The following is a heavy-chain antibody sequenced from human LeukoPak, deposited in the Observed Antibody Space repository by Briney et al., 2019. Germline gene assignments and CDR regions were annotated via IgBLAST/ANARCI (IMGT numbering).Heavy chain of an antibody. CDR1: GFTFSADS. V-gene: IGHV3-48*02. CDR3: ARDRPGKYYFDS. D-gene: IGHD1-14*01. J-gene: IGHJ4*02. Sequence: GGSLRLSCAASGFTFSADSMNWVRQAPEKGLEWISYISHTGSTTYYGDSVKGRSTISRDNAKNSLFLQLNNLRDEDTAVYFCARDRPGKYYFDSWGQGTLVIVSS. CDR2: ISHTGSTT.